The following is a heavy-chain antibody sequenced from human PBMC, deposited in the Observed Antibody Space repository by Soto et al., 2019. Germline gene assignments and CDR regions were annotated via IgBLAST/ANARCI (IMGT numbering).Heavy chain of an antibody. J-gene: IGHJ5*02. CDR1: GFTFSSYD. V-gene: IGHV3-21*01. CDR2: ITTSGSYI. Sequence: EVQLVESGGGLVKPGGSLRLSCAASGFTFSSYDMNWVRQAPGKGLEYVSSITTSGSYIYYGDSERGRFTISRDNAKNSLFLQMDSLRAEDTAVYYCVTSGPAPMLRHNWFDPWGPGPMVTVSS. CDR3: VTSGPAPMLRHNWFDP. D-gene: IGHD2-8*01.